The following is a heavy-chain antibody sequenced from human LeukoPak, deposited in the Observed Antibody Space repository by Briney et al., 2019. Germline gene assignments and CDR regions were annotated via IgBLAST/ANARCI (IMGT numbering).Heavy chain of an antibody. J-gene: IGHJ6*02. CDR3: AREDYYYYGMDV. Sequence: GGSLRLSCEASGFTFSSYWMSWVRQAPGEGLEWVAKINQDGTEKAYVDSVRGRFTISRDNAKNSLFLQMNSLRAEDTAVYYCAREDYYYYGMDVWGQGTTVTVSS. V-gene: IGHV3-7*03. CDR1: GFTFSSYW. CDR2: INQDGTEK.